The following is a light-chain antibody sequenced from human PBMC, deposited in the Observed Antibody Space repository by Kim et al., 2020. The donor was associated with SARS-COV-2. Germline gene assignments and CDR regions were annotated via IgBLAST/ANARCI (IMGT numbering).Light chain of an antibody. J-gene: IGLJ3*02. CDR1: TGDIGAYNY. CDR2: VVT. Sequence: GQPITVSSTGTTGDIGAYNYVSWYQQHPGKAPRLMIYVVTKRPAGTSDRFSGSKSGTSASPTISGLQAEDEDDYYCASYTTSVTWVFGGGTQLTVL. V-gene: IGLV2-14*03. CDR3: ASYTTSVTWV.